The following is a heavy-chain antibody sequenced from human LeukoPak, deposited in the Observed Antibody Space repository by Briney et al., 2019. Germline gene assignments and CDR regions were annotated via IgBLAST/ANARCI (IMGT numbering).Heavy chain of an antibody. CDR1: GYTFTSYA. D-gene: IGHD6-6*01. J-gene: IGHJ4*02. V-gene: IGHV1-8*03. CDR2: MNPNSGDR. CDR3: ARESSSSSMLNF. Sequence: RASVKVSCKASGYTFTSYAMNWVRQAPGQGLEWMGWMNPNSGDRGYAQKFQGRVTITRNTSISTAYMELSSLRSEDTAVYYCARESSSSSMLNFWGQGTLVTVSS.